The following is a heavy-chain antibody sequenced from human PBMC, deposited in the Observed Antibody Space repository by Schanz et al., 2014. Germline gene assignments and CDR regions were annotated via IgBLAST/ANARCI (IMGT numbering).Heavy chain of an antibody. J-gene: IGHJ4*02. CDR2: INPSGGST. V-gene: IGHV1-46*01. Sequence: QVQLVQSGAEVKKPGASVKVSCKASGYTFTSDSMHWVRQAPGQGLEWMGMINPSGGSTTYAQKFQGRVNMTRDRSTSTAYMELSSLRSEDTAVYYCASSGAGYSSSWDFDYWGQGTLVTVSS. CDR3: ASSGAGYSSSWDFDY. CDR1: GYTFTSDS. D-gene: IGHD6-13*01.